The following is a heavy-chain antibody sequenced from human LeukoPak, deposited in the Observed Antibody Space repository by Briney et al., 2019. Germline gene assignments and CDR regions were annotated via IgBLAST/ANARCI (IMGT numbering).Heavy chain of an antibody. Sequence: GGSLRLSCAASGFTVSSNYMSWVRQAPGKGLEWVSVIYSGGSTYYADSVKGRFTISRDNSKNTLYLQMNSLRAEDTAVYYCARGAGDFWSGYYWFSGYYMDVWGKGTTVTVSS. CDR1: GFTVSSNY. D-gene: IGHD3-3*01. V-gene: IGHV3-53*01. CDR3: ARGAGDFWSGYYWFSGYYMDV. CDR2: IYSGGST. J-gene: IGHJ6*03.